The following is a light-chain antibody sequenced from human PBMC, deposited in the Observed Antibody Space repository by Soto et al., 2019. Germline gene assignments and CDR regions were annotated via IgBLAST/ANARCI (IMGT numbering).Light chain of an antibody. CDR1: QSVRSMY. CDR2: DAS. Sequence: EVVLTQSPGTLSLSPGERATLSCRASQSVRSMYLAWYQQKPVQAPRLLIYDASSRATDIPDRFSGSGSGTDFTLTISRLEPEDFAIYYCQYYSNSLWTFGQGTKV. J-gene: IGKJ1*01. V-gene: IGKV3-20*01. CDR3: QYYSNSLWT.